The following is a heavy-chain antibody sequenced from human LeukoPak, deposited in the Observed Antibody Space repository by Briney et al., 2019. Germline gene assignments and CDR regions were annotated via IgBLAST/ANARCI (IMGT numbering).Heavy chain of an antibody. V-gene: IGHV4-4*07. CDR1: GGSISSYY. J-gene: IGHJ5*02. CDR2: IYPSGGA. Sequence: PSETLSLTCTVSGGSISSYYWSWIRQPAGKGLEWIGRIYPSGGANYNPSLKSRVTMSVDTSKKQFSLKLNSVTAADTAVYFCARDHYDVVIPALGGWFDPWGQGTRVTVSS. D-gene: IGHD2-2*01. CDR3: ARDHYDVVIPALGGWFDP.